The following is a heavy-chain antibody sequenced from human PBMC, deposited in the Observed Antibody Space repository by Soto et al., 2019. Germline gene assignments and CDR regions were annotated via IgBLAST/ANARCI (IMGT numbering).Heavy chain of an antibody. J-gene: IGHJ4*02. CDR1: GRTFSINADF. CDR3: VKQSLLVAAT. D-gene: IGHD2-21*01. CDR2: IDNGGNT. V-gene: IGHV4-39*01. Sequence: LSLTCTVSGRTFSINADFWYMAWIRQPPGKGLEWIGSIDNGGNTYYNPPLKSRVIISADTSKDQSSLSLNSVTAAGTAVYYCVKQSLLVAATWGQGFLVNVSS.